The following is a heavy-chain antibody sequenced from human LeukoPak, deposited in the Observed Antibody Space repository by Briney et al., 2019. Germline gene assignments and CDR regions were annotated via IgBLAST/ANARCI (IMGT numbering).Heavy chain of an antibody. Sequence: TSETLSLTCTVSGGSISSYYWSWIRQPPGKGLEWIGYIYYSGSTNYNPSLKSRVTISVDTSKNQFSLKLSSVTAADTAVYYCAINGDYLDCWGQGTLVTVSS. J-gene: IGHJ4*02. V-gene: IGHV4-59*12. CDR1: GGSISSYY. CDR3: AINGDYLDC. CDR2: IYYSGST. D-gene: IGHD4-17*01.